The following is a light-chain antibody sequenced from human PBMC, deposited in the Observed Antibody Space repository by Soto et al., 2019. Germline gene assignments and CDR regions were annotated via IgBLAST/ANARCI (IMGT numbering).Light chain of an antibody. CDR3: QQYESYWT. CDR1: QSISSW. J-gene: IGKJ1*01. CDR2: DAS. Sequence: DIQMTQSPSTLSASVGDRVTITCRASQSISSWLAWYQQKPGNAPKLLIYDASNLESGVPPRFSGSGSGTEFTLTISSLQPDDFATYYCQQYESYWTFGQGTKVDIK. V-gene: IGKV1-5*01.